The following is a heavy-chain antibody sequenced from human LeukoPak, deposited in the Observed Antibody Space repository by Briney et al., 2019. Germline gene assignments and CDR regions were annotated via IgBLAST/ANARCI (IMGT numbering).Heavy chain of an antibody. Sequence: GGSLRLSCVASGFPVKSNYMSWVRQAPGKGLEWVSVIYDGTRAYYADSVKGRFTISRDNSGDTLFLQMNSLRAEDTAVYYCARDMYYYDSDDYSHGMDVWGQGTTVTVSS. CDR2: IYDGTRA. CDR3: ARDMYYYDSDDYSHGMDV. J-gene: IGHJ6*02. D-gene: IGHD3-22*01. V-gene: IGHV3-53*01. CDR1: GFPVKSNY.